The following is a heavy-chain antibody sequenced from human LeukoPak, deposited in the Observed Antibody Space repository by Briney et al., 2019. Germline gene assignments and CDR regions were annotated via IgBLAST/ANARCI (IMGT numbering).Heavy chain of an antibody. Sequence: ASVKVSCKASGYTFTSYDINWVRQATGQGLEWMGWMNPNSGNTGYAQKFQGRVTMTRNTSISTAYMELSSLRTEDTAVYYCARGRAVLRYFDWSPAVWFDPWGQGPLVTVSS. J-gene: IGHJ5*02. CDR2: MNPNSGNT. V-gene: IGHV1-8*01. CDR1: GYTFTSYD. D-gene: IGHD3-9*01. CDR3: ARGRAVLRYFDWSPAVWFDP.